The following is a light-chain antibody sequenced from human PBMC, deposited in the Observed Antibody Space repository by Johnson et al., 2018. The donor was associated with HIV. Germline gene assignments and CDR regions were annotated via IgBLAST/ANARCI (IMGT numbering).Light chain of an antibody. J-gene: IGLJ1*01. Sequence: HSVLTQPPSVSAAPGQKVTVSCSGSSSNIGSNDVSWYQQFPGAAPKLLIYDNNKRPSGIPDRFSGSKSGTSATLGITGLQTGDEADYYCGTWDSSLSASYVFGTGTKVTVL. V-gene: IGLV1-51*01. CDR3: GTWDSSLSASYV. CDR1: SSNIGSND. CDR2: DNN.